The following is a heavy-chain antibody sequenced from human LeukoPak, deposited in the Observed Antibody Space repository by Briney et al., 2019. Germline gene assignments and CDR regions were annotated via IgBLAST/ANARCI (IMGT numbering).Heavy chain of an antibody. V-gene: IGHV3-73*01. CDR3: ANLLRWEPY. J-gene: IGHJ4*02. D-gene: IGHD4-23*01. CDR1: GLTFSGSA. Sequence: GRSLRLSCAPSGLTFSGSAMHWVRQASGEGLEWVGRIRSTANGYATADAASVKGRFTISRDDSKNTAYLQMDSLRAEDTAVYYCANLLRWEPYWGQGTLVTVSS. CDR2: IRSTANGYAT.